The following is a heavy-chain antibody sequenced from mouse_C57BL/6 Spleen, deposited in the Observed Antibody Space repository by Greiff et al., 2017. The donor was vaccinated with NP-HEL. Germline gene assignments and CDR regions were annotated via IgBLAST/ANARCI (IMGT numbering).Heavy chain of an antibody. V-gene: IGHV2-2*01. CDR2: IWSGGST. Sequence: VQLVESGPGLVQPSQSLSITCTVSGFSLTSYGVHWVRQSPGKGLEWLGVIWSGGSTDYNAAFISRLSISKDNSKSQVFFKMNSLQADDTAIYYCAREGLRRPNWYFDVWGTGTTVTVSS. CDR3: AREGLRRPNWYFDV. CDR1: GFSLTSYG. J-gene: IGHJ1*03. D-gene: IGHD2-4*01.